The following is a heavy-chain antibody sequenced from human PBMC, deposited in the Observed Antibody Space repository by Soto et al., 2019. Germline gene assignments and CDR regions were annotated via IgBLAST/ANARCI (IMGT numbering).Heavy chain of an antibody. CDR3: ARSARGAAPGNRES. D-gene: IGHD6-13*01. J-gene: IGHJ5*02. CDR1: GFTFSSYE. V-gene: IGHV3-48*03. CDR2: ISHSGSSI. Sequence: PGGSLRLSCAASGFTFSSYEMNCVRQAPWKGLEWVSCISHSGSSIYYAYSLKGRFTISTDHAKHTLYLQMNRRRAEHPAAYYGARSARGAAPGNRESCGQATLVTVSS.